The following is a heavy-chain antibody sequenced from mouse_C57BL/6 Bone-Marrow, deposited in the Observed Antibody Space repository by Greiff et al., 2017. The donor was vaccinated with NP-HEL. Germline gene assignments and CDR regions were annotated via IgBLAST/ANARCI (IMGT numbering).Heavy chain of an antibody. Sequence: EVMLVESGGGLVKPGGSLKLSCAASGFTFSDYGMHWVRQAPEKGLEWVAYISSGSSIIYYADTVKGRFTISRDNAKNTLFLQMTSLRSEETAMYYCARVLIYYYCSSYVPYAMDYWGQGTSVTVSS. CDR3: ARVLIYYYCSSYVPYAMDY. J-gene: IGHJ4*01. CDR2: ISSGSSII. V-gene: IGHV5-17*01. CDR1: GFTFSDYG. D-gene: IGHD1-1*01.